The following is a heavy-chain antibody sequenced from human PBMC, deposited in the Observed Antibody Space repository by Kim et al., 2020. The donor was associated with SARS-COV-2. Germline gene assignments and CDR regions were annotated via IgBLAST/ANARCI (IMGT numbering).Heavy chain of an antibody. J-gene: IGHJ5*02. Sequence: DSVKGRFTISRDNSKNTLYLQMNSLRAEDTAVYYCARDLWAAMVTWWFDPWGQGTLVTVSS. V-gene: IGHV3-30*01. CDR3: ARDLWAAMVTWWFDP. D-gene: IGHD5-18*01.